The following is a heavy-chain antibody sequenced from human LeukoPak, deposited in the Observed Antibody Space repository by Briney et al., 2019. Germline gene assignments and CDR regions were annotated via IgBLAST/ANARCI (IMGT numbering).Heavy chain of an antibody. J-gene: IGHJ6*03. CDR3: ARELVVPAALNYYYYYYMDV. D-gene: IGHD2-2*01. CDR1: GFTFSSYA. Sequence: GGSLRLSCAASGFTFSSYAMSWVRQAPGKGLEWVSAISASGGSTYYADSVKGRFTISRDNSKNTLYLQMNSLRAEDTAVYYCARELVVPAALNYYYYYYMDVWGKGTTVTVSS. CDR2: ISASGGST. V-gene: IGHV3-23*01.